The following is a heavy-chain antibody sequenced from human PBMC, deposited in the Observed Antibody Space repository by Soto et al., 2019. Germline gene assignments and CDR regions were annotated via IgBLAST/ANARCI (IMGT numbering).Heavy chain of an antibody. J-gene: IGHJ6*02. V-gene: IGHV3-30*18. CDR2: ISYDGSNK. CDR3: AKDRGYYSSTSCLNYYYYGMDV. Sequence: GGSLRLSCAASGFSVSSNYMSWVRQAPGKGLEWVAVISYDGSNKYYADSVKGRFTISRDNSKNTLYLQMNSLRAEDTAVYYCAKDRGYYSSTSCLNYYYYGMDVWGQGTTVTVSS. CDR1: GFSVSSNY. D-gene: IGHD2-2*01.